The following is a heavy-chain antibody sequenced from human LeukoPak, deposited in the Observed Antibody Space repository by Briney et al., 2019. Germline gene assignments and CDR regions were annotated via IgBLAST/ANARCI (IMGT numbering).Heavy chain of an antibody. D-gene: IGHD1-1*01. J-gene: IGHJ4*02. CDR2: ISGSGSTT. CDR1: GFTFSDSY. Sequence: GGSLRLSCADSGFTFSDSYMSWIRQAPGKGLGWVSYISGSGSTTYYADSVKGRFTVSRENAKNLLYLQMNSLRVEDTAVYYCARGTYGTPHFEDWGQGTLVTVSS. CDR3: ARGTYGTPHFED. V-gene: IGHV3-11*01.